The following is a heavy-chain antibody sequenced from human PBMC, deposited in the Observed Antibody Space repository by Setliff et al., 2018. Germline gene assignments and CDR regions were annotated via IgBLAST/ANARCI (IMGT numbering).Heavy chain of an antibody. CDR3: ARSFNGYCSGGSCYSYYYYYYMDV. Sequence: TSETLSLTCTVSGGSISSHYWSWIRQPPGKGLEWIGYIYYSGSTNYNPSLKSRVTISVDTSKNQFSLKLSSVTAADTAVYYCARSFNGYCSGGSCYSYYYYYYMDVWGKGTTVTVSS. CDR2: IYYSGST. V-gene: IGHV4-59*11. D-gene: IGHD2-15*01. J-gene: IGHJ6*03. CDR1: GGSISSHY.